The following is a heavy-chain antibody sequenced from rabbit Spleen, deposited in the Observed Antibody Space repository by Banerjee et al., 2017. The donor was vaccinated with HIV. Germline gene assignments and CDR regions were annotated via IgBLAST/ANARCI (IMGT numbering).Heavy chain of an antibody. CDR1: GFDFGTYY. Sequence: QLVESGGGLVQPGGSLKLSCKASGFDFGTYYMSWVRQAPGKGLEWIGYIDPVFGIAVYASWVNGRFTISSHNAQNTLYLQLNSLTAADTATYFCARSINWANRALNLWGPGTLVTVS. J-gene: IGHJ4*01. CDR3: ARSINWANRALNL. CDR2: IDPVFGIA. D-gene: IGHD1-1*01. V-gene: IGHV1S7*01.